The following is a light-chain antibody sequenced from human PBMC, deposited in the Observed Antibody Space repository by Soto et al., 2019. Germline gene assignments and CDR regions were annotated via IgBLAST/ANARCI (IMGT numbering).Light chain of an antibody. CDR1: QSIGSS. J-gene: IGKJ1*01. CDR2: GAS. V-gene: IGKV3-15*01. Sequence: EIVMTQSPATLSVSPGEIVTLSFSASQSIGSSLAWYQQKSGQAPRILIYGASTRATGVRPRFSGRGSGTEFTLTISSLQSEDSAVYYCQQYNNWPPRTFGPGTKVDIK. CDR3: QQYNNWPPRT.